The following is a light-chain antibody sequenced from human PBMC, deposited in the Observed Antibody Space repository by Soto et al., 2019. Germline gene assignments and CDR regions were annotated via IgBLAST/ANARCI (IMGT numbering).Light chain of an antibody. J-gene: IGKJ1*01. V-gene: IGKV1-5*03. Sequence: DIQMTQSPSTLSASVGDRVTITCRASQSINDWLAWYQQKPGKAPNLLIYKASSLESGVPSRFSGSGSGTEFTLTISSLQPDDFATYYCQPYNSYSRTFGQGTKVDIK. CDR2: KAS. CDR3: QPYNSYSRT. CDR1: QSINDW.